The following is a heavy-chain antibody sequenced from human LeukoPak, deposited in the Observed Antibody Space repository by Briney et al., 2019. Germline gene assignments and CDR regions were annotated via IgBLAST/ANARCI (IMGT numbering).Heavy chain of an antibody. J-gene: IGHJ4*02. CDR3: ARDQGQPPYYFDY. V-gene: IGHV4-59*01. CDR1: GGSISSYY. Sequence: SETLSLTCTVSGGSISSYYWSWIRQPPGKGLEWIGYIYYSGSTNYNPSLKSRVTISVDTSKNQFSLKLSSVTAADTAVYYCARDQGQPPYYFDYWGQGTLVTVSS. CDR2: IYYSGST. D-gene: IGHD6-13*01.